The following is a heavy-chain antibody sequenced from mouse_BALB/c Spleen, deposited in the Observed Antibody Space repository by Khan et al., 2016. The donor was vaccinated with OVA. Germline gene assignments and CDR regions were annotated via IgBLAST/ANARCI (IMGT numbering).Heavy chain of an antibody. Sequence: EVQLQQSGPELLKPGASVKIPCKASGYTFTDYNMDWVRLSHGKSLEWIGDINPNNGYTIYNQKFKGKATLTVNKSSSTAYMELSTLTSEDTAVYSCARGVYGSRGAWFAYWGQGTLVTVSA. D-gene: IGHD1-1*01. V-gene: IGHV1-18*01. J-gene: IGHJ3*01. CDR1: GYTFTDYN. CDR2: INPNNGYT. CDR3: ARGVYGSRGAWFAY.